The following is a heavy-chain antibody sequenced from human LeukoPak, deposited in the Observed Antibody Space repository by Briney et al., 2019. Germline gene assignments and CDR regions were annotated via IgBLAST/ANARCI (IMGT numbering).Heavy chain of an antibody. CDR1: GESFSGHY. D-gene: IGHD3-10*01. CDR2: TNHSGST. V-gene: IGHV4-34*01. Sequence: SSETLSLACAVYGESFSGHYWTWIRQPPGKGLEWIGETNHSGSTTSNPSLNNRVTISVDTSKNQFSLKLTSVTAADTAVYYCARPRYGSGSLDSWGQGTLVTVSS. CDR3: ARPRYGSGSLDS. J-gene: IGHJ4*02.